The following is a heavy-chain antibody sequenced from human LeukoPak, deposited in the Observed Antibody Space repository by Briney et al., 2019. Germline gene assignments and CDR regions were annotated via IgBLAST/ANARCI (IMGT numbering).Heavy chain of an antibody. Sequence: PGGSLRLSCAASGFTFSNYTMNWVRQAPGKGLEWVSSISRSSSYIYYADSVKGRFTISRDNAMNSLDLQMNSLRAEDTAVYYCARGREGIAARWWVEEPRWYFFDPWGQGTLVTVSS. CDR1: GFTFSNYT. J-gene: IGHJ5*02. V-gene: IGHV3-21*01. CDR2: ISRSSSYI. CDR3: ARGREGIAARWWVEEPRWYFFDP. D-gene: IGHD6-6*01.